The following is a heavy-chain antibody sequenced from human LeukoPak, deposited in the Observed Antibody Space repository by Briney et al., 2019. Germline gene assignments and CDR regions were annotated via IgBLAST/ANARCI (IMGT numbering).Heavy chain of an antibody. CDR1: AVSFDDYY. CDR3: TRMTTGNDY. CDR2: INHSGYT. J-gene: IGHJ4*02. Sequence: SETLPLTCAVSAVSFDDYYWAWVRQTAGKGLEWIGEINHSGYTNDSPSLKSRVTLSIDTSRKQFSLNLRSVTVADAGIYYCTRMTTGNDYWGQGTLVTVSS. D-gene: IGHD4-17*01. V-gene: IGHV4-34*01.